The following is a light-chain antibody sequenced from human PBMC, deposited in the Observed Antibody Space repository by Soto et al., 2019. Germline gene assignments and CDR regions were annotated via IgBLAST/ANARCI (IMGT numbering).Light chain of an antibody. CDR3: AAWDYSLNGRVV. CDR1: SSNIGRNT. CDR2: TNN. J-gene: IGLJ2*01. V-gene: IGLV1-44*01. Sequence: QSVLTQPPSASGTPGQRVTISCSGNSSNIGRNTVNWYQQFPGTAPKLLIYTNNQRPSGVPDRFSGSKSGTSASLAISGLQSEDEADYYCAAWDYSLNGRVVFGGGTKLTVL.